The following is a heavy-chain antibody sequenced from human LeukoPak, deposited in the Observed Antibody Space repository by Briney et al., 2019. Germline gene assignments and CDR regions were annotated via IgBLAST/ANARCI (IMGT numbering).Heavy chain of an antibody. CDR1: GFTFSSYA. D-gene: IGHD6-19*01. J-gene: IGHJ4*02. CDR2: ISGSGGST. Sequence: GGSLRLSCAASGFTFSSYAMSWVRQAPGKGLEWVSAISGSGGSTYYADSVKGRFTISRDNSKNTLYLQMNSLRAGDTAVYYCAKVGGSGWYFDYWGQGTLVTVSS. V-gene: IGHV3-23*01. CDR3: AKVGGSGWYFDY.